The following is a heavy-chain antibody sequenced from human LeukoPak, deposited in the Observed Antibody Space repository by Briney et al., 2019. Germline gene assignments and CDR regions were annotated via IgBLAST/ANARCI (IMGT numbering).Heavy chain of an antibody. CDR3: ARDYYDGSGYAEYFQH. J-gene: IGHJ1*01. D-gene: IGHD3-22*01. CDR2: ISAYNGNT. V-gene: IGHV1-18*01. CDR1: GYTFTNYG. Sequence: AASVKVSCKASGYTFTNYGISWVRQAPGQGLEWMGWISAYNGNTNYAQKLQGRVTMTTDTSTSTAYMELRSLRSDDTAVYYCARDYYDGSGYAEYFQHWGQGTLVTVSS.